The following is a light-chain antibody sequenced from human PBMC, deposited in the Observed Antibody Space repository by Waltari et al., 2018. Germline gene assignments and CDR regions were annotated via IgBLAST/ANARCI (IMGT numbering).Light chain of an antibody. Sequence: QSALTQPAPVSAAPGQSITLSCTGTSRGLGGYDFASWYQPYPGKAPQLIIYDVYYRPSGVSQRFSASKSGDTASLTISGLQTDDEADYYCSSYTSISTSVVFGGGTKLTVL. CDR1: SRGLGGYDF. CDR3: SSYTSISTSVV. CDR2: DVY. V-gene: IGLV2-14*03. J-gene: IGLJ2*01.